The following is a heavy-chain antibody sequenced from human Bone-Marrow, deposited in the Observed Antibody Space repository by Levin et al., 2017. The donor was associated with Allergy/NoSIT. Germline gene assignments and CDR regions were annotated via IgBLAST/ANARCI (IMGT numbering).Heavy chain of an antibody. CDR1: GFTFNKYG. Sequence: PGGSLRLSCTASGFTFNKYGLTWVRQAPGKGLEWVASIGGSGVDSNYADSVRGRFTITRDMNMIFLQMNSLSVEDTAISCCAKIPMWDRYNFDMDVWGQGTSVIVSS. CDR3: AKIPMWDRYNFDMDV. D-gene: IGHD1-26*01. V-gene: IGHV3-23*01. J-gene: IGHJ6*02. CDR2: IGGSGVDS.